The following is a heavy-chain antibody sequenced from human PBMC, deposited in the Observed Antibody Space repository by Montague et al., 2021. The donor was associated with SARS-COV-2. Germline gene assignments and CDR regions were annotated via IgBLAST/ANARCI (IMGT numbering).Heavy chain of an antibody. CDR1: GGSISSYY. CDR2: IYYSGRT. J-gene: IGHJ6*02. D-gene: IGHD4-17*01. Sequence: SETLSLTCTVSGGSISSYYWSWIRQPPGTGLEWIGYIYYSGRTNYNPSLKSRATISVDTSKNQFSLKLSSVTATATAVYYCARYTRQIRLIVFDYGMDVWGQGATVTVSS. V-gene: IGHV4-59*01. CDR3: ARYTRQIRLIVFDYGMDV.